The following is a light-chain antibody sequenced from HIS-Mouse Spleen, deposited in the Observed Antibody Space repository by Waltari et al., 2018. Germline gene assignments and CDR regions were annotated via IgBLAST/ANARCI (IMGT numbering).Light chain of an antibody. CDR2: EVS. J-gene: IGLJ2*01. Sequence: QSALTQPPSVSGSPGQSVTISCTRTSSDVGRYNSFSWYQQPPGTAPKLMIYEVSNRPSGVPDRFSGSKSGNTASLTISGLQAEDEADYYCSLYTSSSTLVFGGGTKLTVL. CDR1: SSDVGRYNS. V-gene: IGLV2-18*01. CDR3: SLYTSSSTLV.